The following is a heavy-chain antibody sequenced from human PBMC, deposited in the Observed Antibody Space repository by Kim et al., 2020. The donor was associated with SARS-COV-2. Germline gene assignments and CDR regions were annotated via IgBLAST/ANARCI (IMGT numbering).Heavy chain of an antibody. CDR1: GYTFTSYD. CDR3: ASSQDYGDYDVYYYYYGMDV. Sequence: ASVKVSCKASGYTFTSYDINWVRQATGQGLEWMGWMNPNSGNTGYAQKFQGRVTMTRNTSISTAYMELSSLRSEDTAVYYCASSQDYGDYDVYYYYYGMDVWGQGTTVTVSS. J-gene: IGHJ6*02. D-gene: IGHD4-17*01. CDR2: MNPNSGNT. V-gene: IGHV1-8*01.